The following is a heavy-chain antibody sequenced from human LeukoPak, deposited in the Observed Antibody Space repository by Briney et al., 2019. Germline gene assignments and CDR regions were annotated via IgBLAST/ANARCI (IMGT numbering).Heavy chain of an antibody. Sequence: GGSLRLSCTASGFTFGDNAMSWVRQAPGKGLEWIGFIRSKAYGGTTEYAAPVKGRFTISRDDSKSIAYLQMNSLKTEDTAVYYCTRGGPGHYDSRGYYRADAFDIWGRGTMVTVSS. CDR2: IRSKAYGGTT. CDR3: TRGGPGHYDSRGYYRADAFDI. D-gene: IGHD3-22*01. CDR1: GFTFGDNA. V-gene: IGHV3-49*04. J-gene: IGHJ3*02.